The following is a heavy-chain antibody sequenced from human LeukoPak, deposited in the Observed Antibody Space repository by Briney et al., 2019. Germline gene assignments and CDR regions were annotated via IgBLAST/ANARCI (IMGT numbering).Heavy chain of an antibody. CDR1: GFTFSSYG. D-gene: IGHD3-22*01. V-gene: IGHV3-30*02. J-gene: IGHJ4*02. Sequence: GGSLRLSCAASGFTFSSYGMHWVRQAPGKGLEWVAFIRYDGSNKYYADSVKGRFTISRDNSKNTLYLQMNSLRVGDTALYYCAKVATMIVVVRGPLDYWGQGTLVTVSS. CDR2: IRYDGSNK. CDR3: AKVATMIVVVRGPLDY.